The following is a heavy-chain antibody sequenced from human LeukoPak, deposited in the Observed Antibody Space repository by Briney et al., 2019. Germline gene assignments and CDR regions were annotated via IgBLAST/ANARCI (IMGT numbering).Heavy chain of an antibody. J-gene: IGHJ4*02. Sequence: SETLFLTCTVSGASISRYYWSWIRQPPGKGLEWIGYFHNSGNTNYNPSLSSRITTSVDTSKNQFSLKLNSVTAADTAVYYCARRAAALDYWGQGTLVTVSS. D-gene: IGHD6-13*01. CDR2: FHNSGNT. CDR1: GASISRYY. V-gene: IGHV4-59*08. CDR3: ARRAAALDY.